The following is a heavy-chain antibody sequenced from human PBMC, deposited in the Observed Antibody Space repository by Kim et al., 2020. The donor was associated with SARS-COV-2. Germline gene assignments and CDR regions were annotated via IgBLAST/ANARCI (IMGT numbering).Heavy chain of an antibody. J-gene: IGHJ6*02. CDR3: ARDRDGYSYGSSGMDV. D-gene: IGHD5-18*01. V-gene: IGHV3-30*07. Sequence: GRFTNSRDNSKSTVYLQMNSLRAEDTAVYYCARDRDGYSYGSSGMDVWGQGTTVTVSS.